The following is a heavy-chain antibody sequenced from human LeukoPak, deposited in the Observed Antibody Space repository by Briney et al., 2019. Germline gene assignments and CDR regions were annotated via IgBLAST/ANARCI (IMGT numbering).Heavy chain of an antibody. CDR1: GYTFTGYY. J-gene: IGHJ3*01. CDR2: INPKSGGT. V-gene: IGHV1-2*02. D-gene: IGHD5-24*01. CDR3: AAGEMATIDY. Sequence: GASMKVSCKASGYTFTGYYMHWVRQAPGQGLEWMGWINPKSGGTNYAQRFQGRVTMTRDTSIITAYMELSRLRSDDTAVYYCAAGEMATIDYWGQGTMVTVSS.